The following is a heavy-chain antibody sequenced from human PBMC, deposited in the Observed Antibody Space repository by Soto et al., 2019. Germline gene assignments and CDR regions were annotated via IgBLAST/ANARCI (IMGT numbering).Heavy chain of an antibody. D-gene: IGHD3-3*01. Sequence: PGESLKISCKGSGYSFTSYWIGWVLQIPWKGLEWMGIIYPGDSDTRYSPSFQGQVTISADKSINTVYLQWSSLKASDTATYYCARLGFDYDFWSVYYNVPHYYGIDVLGQRTTVTVSS. CDR1: GYSFTSYW. J-gene: IGHJ6*02. CDR3: ARLGFDYDFWSVYYNVPHYYGIDV. V-gene: IGHV5-51*01. CDR2: IYPGDSDT.